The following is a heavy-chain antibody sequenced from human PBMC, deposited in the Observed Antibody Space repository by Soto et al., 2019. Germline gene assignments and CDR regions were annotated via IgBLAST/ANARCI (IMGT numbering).Heavy chain of an antibody. CDR3: AKSSGSVRGCLFRPHNTPMPIDS. V-gene: IGHV4-59*01. D-gene: IGHD6-25*01. Sequence: PSEALSLTCTVSDVSIDNYFWSWIRLPPGMGLEWIGNIYYSGGTNYNPSLRGRLTISLDTSKNEFSLKRSSVTTADTALDYCAKSSGSVRGCLFRPHNTPMPIDSSSQGTLVTGSS. J-gene: IGHJ5*01. CDR2: IYYSGGT. CDR1: DVSIDNYF.